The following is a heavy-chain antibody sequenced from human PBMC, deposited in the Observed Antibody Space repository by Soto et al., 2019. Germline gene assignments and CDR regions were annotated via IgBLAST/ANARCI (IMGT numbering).Heavy chain of an antibody. Sequence: GGSLRLSCAASGFTFSSYAMHWVRQAPGKGLEWVAVISYDGSNKYYADSVKGRFTISRDNSKNTLYLQMNSLRAEDTAVYYWARGFSISYIVGAPEFDYWGQGTLVTVSS. J-gene: IGHJ4*02. CDR2: ISYDGSNK. CDR3: ARGFSISYIVGAPEFDY. CDR1: GFTFSSYA. V-gene: IGHV3-30-3*01. D-gene: IGHD1-26*01.